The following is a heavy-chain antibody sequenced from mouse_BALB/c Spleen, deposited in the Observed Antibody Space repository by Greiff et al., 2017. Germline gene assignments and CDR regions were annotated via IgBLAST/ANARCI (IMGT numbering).Heavy chain of an antibody. V-gene: IGHV7-3*02. Sequence: EVQLVESGGGLVQPGGSLRLSCATSGFTFTDYYMSWVRQPPGKALEWLGFIRNKANGYTTEYSASVKGRFTISRDNSQSILYLQMNTLRAEDSATYYCARDILGLFDYWGQGTTLTVSS. CDR2: IRNKANGYTT. D-gene: IGHD4-1*01. CDR3: ARDILGLFDY. CDR1: GFTFTDYY. J-gene: IGHJ2*01.